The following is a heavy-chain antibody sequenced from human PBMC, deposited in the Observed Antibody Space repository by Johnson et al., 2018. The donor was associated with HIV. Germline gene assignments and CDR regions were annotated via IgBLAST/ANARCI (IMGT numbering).Heavy chain of an antibody. V-gene: IGHV3-30*02. CDR2: IRYDGSNK. J-gene: IGHJ3*02. CDR1: GFTFSSYG. D-gene: IGHD2-2*01. Sequence: QVQLVESGGGVVQPGGSLRLSCAASGFTFSSYGMHWVRQAPGKGLEWVAFIRYDGSNKYYADSVKGRFTISSDNSKKPLCLQMKTLRADDTAEYYCAKERDCDYGVPSCYGCDACDIWGQGTMVTVSS. CDR3: AKERDCDYGVPSCYGCDACDI.